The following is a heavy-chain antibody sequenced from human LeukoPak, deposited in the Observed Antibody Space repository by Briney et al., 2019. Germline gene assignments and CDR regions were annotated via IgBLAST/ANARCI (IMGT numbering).Heavy chain of an antibody. CDR2: ISAYNGNT. V-gene: IGHV1-18*01. CDR1: GYTFTSYG. D-gene: IGHD3-3*01. Sequence: ASVKVSCKASGYTFTSYGISWVRQAPGQGLEWMGWISAYNGNTNYAQKLQGRVTMTRDTSTSTVYMELSSLRSEDTAVYYCAREDIRSFNWFDPWGQGTLVTVSS. CDR3: AREDIRSFNWFDP. J-gene: IGHJ5*02.